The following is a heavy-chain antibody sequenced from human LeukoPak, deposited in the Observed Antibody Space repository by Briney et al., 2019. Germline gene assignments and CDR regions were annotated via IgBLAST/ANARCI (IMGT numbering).Heavy chain of an antibody. D-gene: IGHD3-10*01. CDR2: IKSKSNGGTT. V-gene: IGHV3-15*01. CDR3: NTDSLVRNY. CDR1: GFTFSNAW. J-gene: IGHJ4*02. Sequence: PGGSLRLSCAVSGFTFSNAWMSWVRQAPGKGLEWVGRIKSKSNGGTTDYATPVKGRFTISRDDSKNTLYLQMNSLKIEDTALYYCNTDSLVRNYWGQGTLVTVSS.